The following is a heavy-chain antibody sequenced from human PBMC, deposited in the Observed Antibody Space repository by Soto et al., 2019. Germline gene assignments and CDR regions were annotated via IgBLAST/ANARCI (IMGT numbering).Heavy chain of an antibody. CDR1: GFTFSSYW. D-gene: IGHD3-22*01. J-gene: IGHJ4*02. V-gene: IGHV3-7*03. CDR2: IKQDGSEK. CDR3: ARVTLRDDSSGYYFDY. Sequence: GGSLRLSCAASGFTFSSYWMSWVRQAPGKGLEWVANIKQDGSEKCYVDSVKGRFTISRDNAKNSLYLQMNSLRAEDTAVYYCARVTLRDDSSGYYFDYWGQGTLVTVSS.